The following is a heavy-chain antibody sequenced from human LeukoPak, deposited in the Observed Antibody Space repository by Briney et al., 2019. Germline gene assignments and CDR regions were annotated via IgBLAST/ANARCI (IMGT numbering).Heavy chain of an antibody. CDR1: GYTFRGNY. D-gene: IGHD4-23*01. Sequence: ASVKVSCKASGYTFRGNYIHWLRQAPGQGLEWMGWIDANNGDTKSAQKFQGRVTMSRDTSISTAYMDLSGLTSDDTALYYCARNYGGTSKYFDYWGQGTLVTVSS. V-gene: IGHV1-2*02. CDR3: ARNYGGTSKYFDY. J-gene: IGHJ4*02. CDR2: IDANNGDT.